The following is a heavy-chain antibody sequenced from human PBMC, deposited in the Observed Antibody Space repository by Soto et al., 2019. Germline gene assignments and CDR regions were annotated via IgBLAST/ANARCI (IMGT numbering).Heavy chain of an antibody. CDR2: ISAYNGNT. Sequence: QVQLVQSGAEVKKPGASVKVSCKASGYTFTSYGISWVRQAPGQGLEWMGWISAYNGNTNYAQKLQGRVTMTADTSTSTAYMGLRSLRSDDTAVYYCAGDSMGGYSSSCMDVWGQGATVTVSS. CDR3: AGDSMGGYSSSCMDV. CDR1: GYTFTSYG. J-gene: IGHJ6*02. D-gene: IGHD6-13*01. V-gene: IGHV1-18*01.